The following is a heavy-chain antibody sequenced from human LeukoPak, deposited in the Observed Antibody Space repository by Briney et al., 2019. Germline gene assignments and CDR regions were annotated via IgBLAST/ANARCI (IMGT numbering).Heavy chain of an antibody. Sequence: GGSLRLSCAVSGFTFSSRLMHWVRQAPGKGLVWVALIKDDGTTNYADSVRGRFTASRDGAKNTVYLQMSSLRADDTAVYYYHPLSYVSNWGQGTLVTVSA. CDR3: HPLSYVSN. CDR1: GFTFSSRL. J-gene: IGHJ4*02. V-gene: IGHV3-74*01. CDR2: IKDDGTT. D-gene: IGHD3-22*01.